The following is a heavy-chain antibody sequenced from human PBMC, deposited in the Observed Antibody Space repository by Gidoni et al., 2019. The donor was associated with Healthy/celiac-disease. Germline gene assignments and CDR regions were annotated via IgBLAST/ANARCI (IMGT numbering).Heavy chain of an antibody. Sequence: QVQLVQSGAEVKKPGASVKVSCKASGYTFTGYYMHWVRQAPGQGLEWMGWINPNSGGTNYAQKFQGRVTMTRDTSISTAYMELSRLRSDDTAVYYCARAAYYDFWRGWFDPWGQGTLVTVSS. CDR2: INPNSGGT. J-gene: IGHJ5*02. D-gene: IGHD3-3*01. CDR1: GYTFTGYY. V-gene: IGHV1-2*02. CDR3: ARAAYYDFWRGWFDP.